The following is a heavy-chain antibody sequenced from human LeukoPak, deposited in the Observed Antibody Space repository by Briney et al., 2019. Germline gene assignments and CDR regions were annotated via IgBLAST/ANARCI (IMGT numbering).Heavy chain of an antibody. V-gene: IGHV1-2*02. J-gene: IGHJ5*02. Sequence: ASVKVSCKASGYTFTGYYMHWVRQAPGQGLEWMGWINPNSGGTNYAQKFQGRVTMTRDTSISTAYMGLSRLRSDDTAVYYCARGGIAVAGSNWFDPWGQGTLVTVSS. CDR2: INPNSGGT. CDR3: ARGGIAVAGSNWFDP. D-gene: IGHD6-19*01. CDR1: GYTFTGYY.